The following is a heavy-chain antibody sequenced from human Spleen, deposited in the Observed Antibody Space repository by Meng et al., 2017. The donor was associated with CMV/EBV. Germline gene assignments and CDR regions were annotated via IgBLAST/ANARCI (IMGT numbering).Heavy chain of an antibody. Sequence: VQLQQWGAGLLTPSETLSLTCSVYGGSFSGYYWSWIRQPPGKGLEWIGEINHSGSTNYNPSLKSRVTISVDTSKNQFSLKLSSVTAADTAVYYCARDGDGYPTDYWGQGTLVTVSS. J-gene: IGHJ4*02. CDR3: ARDGDGYPTDY. CDR2: INHSGST. CDR1: GGSFSGYY. D-gene: IGHD5-24*01. V-gene: IGHV4-34*01.